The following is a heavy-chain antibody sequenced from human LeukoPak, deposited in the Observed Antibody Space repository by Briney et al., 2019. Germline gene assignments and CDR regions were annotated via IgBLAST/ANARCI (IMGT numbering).Heavy chain of an antibody. CDR1: GGSISSGGYS. CDR2: INHSGST. V-gene: IGHV4-34*01. D-gene: IGHD6-19*01. CDR3: ARGTRRSAVAAY. Sequence: ETLSLTCAVSGGSISSGGYSWSWIRQPPGKGLEWIGEINHSGSTNYNPSLKSRVTISVDTSKNQFSLKLSSVTAADTAVYYCARGTRRSAVAAYWGQGTLVTVSS. J-gene: IGHJ4*02.